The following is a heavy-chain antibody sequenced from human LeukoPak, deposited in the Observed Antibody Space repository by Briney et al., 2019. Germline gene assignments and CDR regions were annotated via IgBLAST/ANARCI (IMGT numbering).Heavy chain of an antibody. CDR3: AVVPAAMGWWLDP. J-gene: IGHJ5*02. D-gene: IGHD2-2*01. CDR2: INHSGST. CDR1: GWSFSGYY. V-gene: IGHV4-34*01. Sequence: SETLSLTCAVYGWSFSGYYLSWIRQPPGKGLEWIGEINHSGSTNYNPSLKSRVTISVDTSKNQFSLKLSSVTAADTAVYYCAVVPAAMGWWLDPWGQGTLVTVSS.